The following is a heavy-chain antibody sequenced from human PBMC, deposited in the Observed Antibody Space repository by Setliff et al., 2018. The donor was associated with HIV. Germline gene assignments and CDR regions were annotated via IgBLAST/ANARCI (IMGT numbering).Heavy chain of an antibody. CDR3: ARNMRTSYYDSSGYYFFDN. Sequence: SGPTLVNPTQTLTLTCTFSGFSLSTSGVGVTWIRQPPGKALEWLALIYWNDDKRYSPSLKSRLTITKDTSKNQVVLTMTNVDPVYTATYYCARNMRTSYYDSSGYYFFDNWGQGTLVTVSS. CDR1: GFSLSTSGVG. V-gene: IGHV2-5*01. J-gene: IGHJ4*02. CDR2: IYWNDDK. D-gene: IGHD3-22*01.